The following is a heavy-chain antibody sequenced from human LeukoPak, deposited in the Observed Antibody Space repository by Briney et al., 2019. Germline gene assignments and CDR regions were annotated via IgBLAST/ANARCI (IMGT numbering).Heavy chain of an antibody. CDR3: ARAVRLVPAPPARPEYYFDY. CDR1: GYTFTSYG. D-gene: IGHD2-2*01. V-gene: IGHV1-8*02. Sequence: GASVKVSCKASGYTFTSYGISWVRQAPGQGLEWMGWMNPNSGNTGYAQKFQGRVTMTRNTSISTAYMELSSLRSEDTAVYYCARAVRLVPAPPARPEYYFDYWGQGTLVTVSS. CDR2: MNPNSGNT. J-gene: IGHJ4*02.